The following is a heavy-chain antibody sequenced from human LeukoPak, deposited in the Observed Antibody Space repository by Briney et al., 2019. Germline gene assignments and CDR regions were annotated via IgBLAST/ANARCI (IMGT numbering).Heavy chain of an antibody. D-gene: IGHD5-18*01. CDR3: AHSSGYAYGLDY. J-gene: IGHJ4*02. CDR2: ISPGSSYI. CDR1: GFTFSDYA. Sequence: PGGSLRLSCAASGFTFSDYAMNWVRQAPGKGLEWVSSISPGSSYIYYADSHKGRFTISRDNAKNSLYLQMNSLRAEDTAVYYCAHSSGYAYGLDYWGQGTLVTVSS. V-gene: IGHV3-21*01.